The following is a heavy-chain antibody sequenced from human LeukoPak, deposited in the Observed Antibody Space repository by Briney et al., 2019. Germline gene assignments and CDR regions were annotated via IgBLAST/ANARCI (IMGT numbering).Heavy chain of an antibody. CDR1: GFTFSSYE. D-gene: IGHD3-10*02. Sequence: GGSLRLSCAASGFTFSSYEMNWVRQAPGKGLEWVSYISSSGSTIYYADSVKGRFTISRDNAKNSLYLQMNSLGAEDTAVYYCAELGTTMIGGVWGKGTTVTISS. J-gene: IGHJ6*04. CDR2: ISSSGSTI. V-gene: IGHV3-48*03. CDR3: AELGTTMIGGV.